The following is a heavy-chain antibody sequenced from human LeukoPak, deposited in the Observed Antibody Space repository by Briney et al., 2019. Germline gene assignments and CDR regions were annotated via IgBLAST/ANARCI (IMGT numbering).Heavy chain of an antibody. D-gene: IGHD1-14*01. CDR1: GYSLGGYY. V-gene: IGHV1-2*02. CDR3: ASNPRPEAYYFDY. J-gene: IGHJ4*02. Sequence: ASVKVSCKAAGYSLGGYYIHWVRQAPGQGLEWMGWINPHTGGTDHAQKFQDRVTMTRDTSINTAYMELSRLRSDDTAVYYCASNPRPEAYYFDYWGQGTLVTVSS. CDR2: INPHTGGT.